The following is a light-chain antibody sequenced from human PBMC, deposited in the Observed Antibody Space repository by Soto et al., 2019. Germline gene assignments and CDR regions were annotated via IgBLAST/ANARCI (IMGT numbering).Light chain of an antibody. V-gene: IGKV3-11*01. CDR1: QSVSRY. J-gene: IGKJ4*01. Sequence: EIVLTQSPATLSLSPGARATLSCRASQSVSRYLAWYQQKPGQAPRLLIYDASNRATGIPARLSGSGSGTDFTLTISSPEPEDFAVYFCHQRSNWPLTFGGGTQVEIK. CDR2: DAS. CDR3: HQRSNWPLT.